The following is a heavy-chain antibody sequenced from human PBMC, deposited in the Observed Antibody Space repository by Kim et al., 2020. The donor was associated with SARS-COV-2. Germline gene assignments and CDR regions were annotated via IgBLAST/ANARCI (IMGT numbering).Heavy chain of an antibody. CDR3: ARDPDTSSKIDY. V-gene: IGHV3-11*01. CDR1: GFTFTDHY. D-gene: IGHD6-13*01. CDR2: ITTAGAA. Sequence: GGSLRLSCAASGFTFTDHYMNWVRQAPGEGLEWISRITTAGAAYYADSVKGRFTVSRDNAKNSLYLQMNSLRAEDTAIYYCARDPDTSSKIDYWGQGTLVTVSS. J-gene: IGHJ4*02.